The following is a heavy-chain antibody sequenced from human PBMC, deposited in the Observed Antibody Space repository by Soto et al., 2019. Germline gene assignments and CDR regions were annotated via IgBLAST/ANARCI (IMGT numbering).Heavy chain of an antibody. Sequence: ASVKVSCKASGYTFTSYYMHWVRQAPGQGLEWMGIINPSGGSTSYAQKFQGRVTMTRDTSTSTVYMGLSSLRSEDTAVYYCARASPQFSSSWDYYYYMDVWGKGTTVTVSS. CDR3: ARASPQFSSSWDYYYYMDV. CDR1: GYTFTSYY. CDR2: INPSGGST. V-gene: IGHV1-46*03. D-gene: IGHD6-13*01. J-gene: IGHJ6*03.